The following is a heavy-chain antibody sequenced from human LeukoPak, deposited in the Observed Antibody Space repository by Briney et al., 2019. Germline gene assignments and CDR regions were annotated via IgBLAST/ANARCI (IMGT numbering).Heavy chain of an antibody. CDR3: VRPPFI. CDR1: GFSFSTNW. J-gene: IGHJ3*02. CDR2: ISTGSSAA. Sequence: GGSLKISCKGLGFSFSTNWIGWVRPMPGKGVEWMGIISTGSSAARYSPYFQRQVTVPADKSISTAYLQWSSLKASDTAMYYCVRPPFIWGQGTMVIVSS. V-gene: IGHV5-51*01.